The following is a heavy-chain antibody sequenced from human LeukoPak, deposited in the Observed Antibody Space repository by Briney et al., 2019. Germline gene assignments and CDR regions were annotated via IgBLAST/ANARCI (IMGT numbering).Heavy chain of an antibody. J-gene: IGHJ4*02. D-gene: IGHD6-13*01. CDR1: GFTFDDYA. CDR2: ISWDGGST. CDR3: AKDSSGFTDSPFWYEAGIDY. Sequence: GGSLRLSCAASGFTFDDYAMHWVRQAPGKGLEWVSLISWDGGSTYYADSVKGRFTISRDNSKNSLYLQMNSLRAEDTALYYCAKDSSGFTDSPFWYEAGIDYWGQGTLVTVSS. V-gene: IGHV3-43D*04.